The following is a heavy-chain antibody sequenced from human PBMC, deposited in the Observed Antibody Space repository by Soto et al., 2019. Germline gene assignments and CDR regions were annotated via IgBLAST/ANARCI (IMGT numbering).Heavy chain of an antibody. CDR2: INHSRST. D-gene: IGHD6-6*01. J-gene: IGHJ5*02. V-gene: IGHV4-34*01. CDR3: ARGSRFEYSSSSICFDP. Sequence: PSETLSLTCAVYGGSFSGYYWSWVRQPPGKGLEWIGEINHSRSTNYNPSLKSRVTKSVDTSKNQFSMKLSSVSAADTAVYYCARGSRFEYSSSSICFDPWGQGTLVTVSS. CDR1: GGSFSGYY.